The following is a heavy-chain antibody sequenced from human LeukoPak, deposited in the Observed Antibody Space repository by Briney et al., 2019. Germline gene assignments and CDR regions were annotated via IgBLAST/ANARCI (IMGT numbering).Heavy chain of an antibody. D-gene: IGHD6-13*01. V-gene: IGHV4-59*01. J-gene: IGHJ4*02. Sequence: SETLSLTSTVSGGSISSYYWSWIRQPPGKGLEWIGYMYYSGNTNYNPSLKSRVTISVDTSKNQFSLKLSSVTAADTAVYYCARSGYSSSWYREYYFDYWGQGTLVTVSS. CDR3: ARSGYSSSWYREYYFDY. CDR2: MYYSGNT. CDR1: GGSISSYY.